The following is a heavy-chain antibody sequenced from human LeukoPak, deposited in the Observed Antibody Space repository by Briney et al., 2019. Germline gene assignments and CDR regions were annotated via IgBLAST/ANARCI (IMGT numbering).Heavy chain of an antibody. D-gene: IGHD1-1*01. Sequence: SETLSLTCAVSGYSISSGYYWVWIGQPPGKGLEWIGSIYHRGSTYYNPSLKSRVIISLDTSKNQFSLELSSVTAADTAVYFCARGTTMASFDHWGQGTLVTVSS. CDR1: GYSISSGYY. CDR3: ARGTTMASFDH. J-gene: IGHJ4*02. V-gene: IGHV4-38-2*01. CDR2: IYHRGST.